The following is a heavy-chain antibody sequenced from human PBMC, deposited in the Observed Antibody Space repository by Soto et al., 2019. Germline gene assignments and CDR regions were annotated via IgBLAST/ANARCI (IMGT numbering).Heavy chain of an antibody. CDR2: ISYEGSNT. J-gene: IGHJ6*02. CDR3: ARVTPGITLYYFSGLDV. V-gene: IGHV3-30-3*01. D-gene: IGHD1-1*01. Sequence: QVHLVESGGGVAQPGRSLRLSCVASGFTFDTYGIHWVRQAPGKGLQWVALISYEGSNTYYADSVRGRFTISRDDSKNTLYLQIHAPRPDDTGVYYCARVTPGITLYYFSGLDVWGRGTSVTVS. CDR1: GFTFDTYG.